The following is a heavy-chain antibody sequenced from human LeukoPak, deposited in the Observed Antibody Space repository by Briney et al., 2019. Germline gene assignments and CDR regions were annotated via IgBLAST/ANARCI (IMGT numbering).Heavy chain of an antibody. Sequence: SETLSLTCAVYGGSFSGYYWSWIRQPPGKGLEWIGEINHSGSTNYNPSLKSRVTISVDTSKNQFSPKLSSVTAADTAVYYCARAYSSSWYVAFDIWGQGTMVTVSS. CDR2: INHSGST. V-gene: IGHV4-34*01. CDR3: ARAYSSSWYVAFDI. D-gene: IGHD6-13*01. J-gene: IGHJ3*02. CDR1: GGSFSGYY.